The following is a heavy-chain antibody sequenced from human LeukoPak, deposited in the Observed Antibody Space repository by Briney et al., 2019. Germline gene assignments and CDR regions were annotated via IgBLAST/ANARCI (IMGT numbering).Heavy chain of an antibody. D-gene: IGHD1-26*01. CDR3: ASFRIVGSNT. CDR1: GFTFDDYG. J-gene: IGHJ3*01. CDR2: INWNGGST. V-gene: IGHV3-20*04. Sequence: GGSLRLSCAASGFTFDDYGMSWVRQAPGKGLEWVSGINWNGGSTGYADSVKGRFTISRDNAKNTLYLQMNSLRAEDTAVYYCASFRIVGSNTWGQGTMVTVSS.